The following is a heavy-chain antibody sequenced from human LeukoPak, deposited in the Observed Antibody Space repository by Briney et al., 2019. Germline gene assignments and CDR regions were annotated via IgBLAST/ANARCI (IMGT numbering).Heavy chain of an antibody. CDR2: ISGSGGST. Sequence: GGSLRLSCAASGFTFSSYAMSWVRQAPGKGLEWVSAISGSGGSTYYADSVKGRFTISRDNSKNTLYLQMNSLRAEDTAVYYCARSGVRYCSGGSCYSIWGQGTLVTVSS. D-gene: IGHD2-15*01. V-gene: IGHV3-23*01. J-gene: IGHJ4*02. CDR3: ARSGVRYCSGGSCYSI. CDR1: GFTFSSYA.